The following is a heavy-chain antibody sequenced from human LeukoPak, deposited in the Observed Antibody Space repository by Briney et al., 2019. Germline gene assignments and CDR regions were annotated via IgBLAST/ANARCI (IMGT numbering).Heavy chain of an antibody. Sequence: GGSLRLSCATSGFTFSSNWMSWVRHAPGRGLDWVANIKPDGSAEYYAASVKGRFTVSRDNAKNSLYLQMNSLRVEDTAVYYCARDRHCVNGLCHNSPGMDVWGRGTTVTVSS. CDR1: GFTFSSNW. CDR2: IKPDGSAE. J-gene: IGHJ6*02. CDR3: ARDRHCVNGLCHNSPGMDV. D-gene: IGHD2-8*01. V-gene: IGHV3-7*01.